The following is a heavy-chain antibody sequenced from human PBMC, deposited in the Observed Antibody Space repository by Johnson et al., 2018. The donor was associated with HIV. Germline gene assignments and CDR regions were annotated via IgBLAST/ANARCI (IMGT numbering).Heavy chain of an antibody. Sequence: QVQLVESGGGVVQPGRSLRLSCTASGFTFSDYYMTWIRQAPGKGLDWVSYISSSGGTKYYADSVKGRFTISRDDSKATLSLQMNSLKTEDTAVYYCTTVWPLSFGGVVVMLDGFDIWGQGTMVTVSS. J-gene: IGHJ3*02. CDR3: TTVWPLSFGGVVVMLDGFDI. V-gene: IGHV3-11*01. CDR2: ISSSGGTK. CDR1: GFTFSDYY. D-gene: IGHD3-16*02.